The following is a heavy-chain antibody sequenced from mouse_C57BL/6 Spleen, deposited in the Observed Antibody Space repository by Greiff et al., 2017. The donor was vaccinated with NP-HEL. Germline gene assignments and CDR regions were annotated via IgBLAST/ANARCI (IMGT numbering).Heavy chain of an antibody. CDR1: GYTFTSYW. CDR2: INPSNGGT. Sequence: QVQLQQSGTELVKPGASVKLSCKASGYTFTSYWMHWVKQRPGQGLEWIGNINPSNGGTNYNEKFKGKATLTVDKSSSTAYMQLSSLTSEDSAVYYCARRNYYGSYWYFDVWGTGTTVTVSS. CDR3: ARRNYYGSYWYFDV. J-gene: IGHJ1*03. D-gene: IGHD1-1*01. V-gene: IGHV1-53*01.